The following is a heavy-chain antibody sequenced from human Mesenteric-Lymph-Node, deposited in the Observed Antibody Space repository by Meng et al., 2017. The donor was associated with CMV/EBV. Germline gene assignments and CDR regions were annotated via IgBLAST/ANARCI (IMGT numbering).Heavy chain of an antibody. CDR1: YTFTSYA. Sequence: YTFTSYAMHWVRQAPGQRLEWMGWINAGNGNTKYSQKFQGRVTITRDTSASTAYMELSSLRSEDTAVYYCARGNYVMPTSYRLHPNDYWGQGTLVTVSS. CDR3: ARGNYVMPTSYRLHPNDY. V-gene: IGHV1-3*01. J-gene: IGHJ4*02. CDR2: INAGNGNT. D-gene: IGHD2-2*01.